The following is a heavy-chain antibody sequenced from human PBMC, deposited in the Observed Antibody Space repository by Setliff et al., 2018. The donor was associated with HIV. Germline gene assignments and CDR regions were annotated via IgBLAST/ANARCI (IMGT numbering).Heavy chain of an antibody. J-gene: IGHJ5*02. CDR3: ARERPGYHYESTGYQLADVFDP. D-gene: IGHD3-22*01. CDR1: GGRFTRYT. Sequence: SVKVSCKASGGRFTRYTFSWVRQAPGQGLEWMGRITPIVTIAHNAEQFVGRVTITADNSTSKTYMEVSRLRSEDTAVYYCARERPGYHYESTGYQLADVFDPLGQGTLVTVSS. V-gene: IGHV1-69*04. CDR2: ITPIVTIA.